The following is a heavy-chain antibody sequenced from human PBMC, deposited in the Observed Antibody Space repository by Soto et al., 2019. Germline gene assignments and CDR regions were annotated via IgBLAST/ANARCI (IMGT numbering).Heavy chain of an antibody. Sequence: QVQLVQSGAEVKKPGASVKVSCKASGYTFTIYYMHWVRQAPGQGIQRMGLINPRGGSTSYAPKLQGRVTMTRDTSTSTVYMELSSLRSEDTAVYYCARDLYSSSSWSGMDVWGQGTTVTVSS. V-gene: IGHV1-46*01. CDR2: INPRGGST. D-gene: IGHD6-6*01. CDR1: GYTFTIYY. CDR3: ARDLYSSSSWSGMDV. J-gene: IGHJ6*02.